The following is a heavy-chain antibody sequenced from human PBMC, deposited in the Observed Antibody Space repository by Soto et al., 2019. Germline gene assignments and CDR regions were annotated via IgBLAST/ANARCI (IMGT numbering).Heavy chain of an antibody. D-gene: IGHD5-12*01. CDR2: ISAYNGNT. J-gene: IGHJ4*02. CDR1: GYTFSNYG. V-gene: IGHV1-18*01. Sequence: QVQLVQSGAEVKKPGASVKVSCKTSGYTFSNYGINWVRQAPGQGLEWMGWISAYNGNTNFAQKLQGRVSLTTDTSSTTAYMELRSPTSDDTAVYYCARDLVPGYTGFSDYWGQGTLVTVSS. CDR3: ARDLVPGYTGFSDY.